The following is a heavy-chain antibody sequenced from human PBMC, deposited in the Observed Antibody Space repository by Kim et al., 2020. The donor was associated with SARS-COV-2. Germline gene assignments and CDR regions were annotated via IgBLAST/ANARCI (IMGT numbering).Heavy chain of an antibody. J-gene: IGHJ4*02. D-gene: IGHD3-22*01. CDR3: AKDLNYYDSSENDY. Sequence: ADSVKGRFTISRDNSKNTLYLQMNSLRAEDTAVYYCAKDLNYYDSSENDYWGQGTLVTVSS. V-gene: IGHV3-30*02.